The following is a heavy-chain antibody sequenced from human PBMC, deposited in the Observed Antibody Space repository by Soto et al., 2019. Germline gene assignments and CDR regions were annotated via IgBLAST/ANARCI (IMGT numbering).Heavy chain of an antibody. CDR1: GFTFSSYE. D-gene: IGHD2-15*01. J-gene: IGHJ2*01. V-gene: IGHV3-48*03. CDR2: ISSSGSTI. Sequence: VGSLRLSRAASGFTFSSYEMNWVRQAPGKGLEWVSYISSSGSTIYYADSVKGRFTISRDNAKNSLYLQMNSLRAEDTAVYYCARGDIVVVVAATHWYFDLWGRGTLVTVSS. CDR3: ARGDIVVVVAATHWYFDL.